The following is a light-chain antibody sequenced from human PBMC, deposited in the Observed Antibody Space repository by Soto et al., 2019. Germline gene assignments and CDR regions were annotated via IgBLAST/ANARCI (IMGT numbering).Light chain of an antibody. CDR3: QQYGSSLALT. CDR2: GAS. CDR1: QSVSSSY. Sequence: EIVLTQSPGTLSLSPGERATLSCRASQSVSSSYLAWYQQKPGQAPRLLSYGASSRATGIPDRFSGSGSGTDFTLTISRLEPEDFGVYYCQQYGSSLALTFGGGTKVEIK. J-gene: IGKJ4*01. V-gene: IGKV3-20*01.